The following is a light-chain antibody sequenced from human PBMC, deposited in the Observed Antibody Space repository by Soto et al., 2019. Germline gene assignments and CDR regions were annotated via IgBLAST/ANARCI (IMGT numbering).Light chain of an antibody. CDR1: QTVYTW. CDR3: QQYSSYSPYT. CDR2: EAS. V-gene: IGKV1-5*03. Sequence: DIQMTQSPSTLSASIGDRVTITCRASQTVYTWLAWYQQKPGTAPKLLIYEASTLHGGVPSRFSGSGSGTDFTLVISRLQPDDLATYYGQQYSSYSPYTFGQGTKVEI. J-gene: IGKJ2*01.